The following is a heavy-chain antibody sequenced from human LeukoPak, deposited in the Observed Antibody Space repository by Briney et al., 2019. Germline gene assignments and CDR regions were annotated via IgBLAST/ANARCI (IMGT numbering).Heavy chain of an antibody. Sequence: GGSLRLSCAASGFTFSSYGMHWVRQAPGKGLEWVAVIWYDGTNKNYADSVKGRFTISRDNSKNTLYLQMNSLRAEDTAVYYCASPVAIVGATRAEYFQHWGQGTLVTVSS. D-gene: IGHD1-26*01. CDR1: GFTFSSYG. CDR3: ASPVAIVGATRAEYFQH. CDR2: IWYDGTNK. V-gene: IGHV3-33*01. J-gene: IGHJ1*01.